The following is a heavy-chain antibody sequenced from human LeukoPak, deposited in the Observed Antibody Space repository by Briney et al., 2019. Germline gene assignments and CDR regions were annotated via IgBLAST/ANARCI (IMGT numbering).Heavy chain of an antibody. J-gene: IGHJ4*01. V-gene: IGHV3-74*01. Sequence: GGSLRLSCAVSGFTFISYGMQWVRQAPGKGLAWVPRINTDGSSTAYADSVKGRFTISRDNAKNTLYLQRNSLRAEDTAVYYCARELPREVTLDYWGQGTLVTVSS. CDR1: GFTFISYG. CDR2: INTDGSST. D-gene: IGHD2-21*02. CDR3: ARELPREVTLDY.